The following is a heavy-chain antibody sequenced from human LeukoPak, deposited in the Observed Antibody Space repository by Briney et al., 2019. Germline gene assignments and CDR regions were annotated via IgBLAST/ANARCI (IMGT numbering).Heavy chain of an antibody. J-gene: IGHJ4*02. D-gene: IGHD3-22*01. CDR1: GFPFSAYS. Sequence: GGSLRLSCAASGFPFSAYSMNWVRQAPGKGLEWVSSISGSSYLYYADSVEGRFTIPRDNAKNSLYLHMNSLRAEDTAVYYCAKAYYDSSGYSYYFDYWGQGTLVTVSS. CDR2: ISGSSYL. V-gene: IGHV3-21*01. CDR3: AKAYYDSSGYSYYFDY.